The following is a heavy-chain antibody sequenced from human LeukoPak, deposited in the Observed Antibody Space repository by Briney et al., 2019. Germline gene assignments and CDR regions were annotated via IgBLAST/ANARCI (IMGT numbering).Heavy chain of an antibody. D-gene: IGHD6-13*01. Sequence: GGSLRLSCAASGFTFSSYAMHWVRQAPGKGLEWVAVISYDGSNKYYADSVKGRFTISRDNSKNTLYLQMNSLRSEDTAVYYCARDIGGSSSWALDYWGQGTLVTVSS. CDR2: ISYDGSNK. CDR1: GFTFSSYA. V-gene: IGHV3-30*04. J-gene: IGHJ4*02. CDR3: ARDIGGSSSWALDY.